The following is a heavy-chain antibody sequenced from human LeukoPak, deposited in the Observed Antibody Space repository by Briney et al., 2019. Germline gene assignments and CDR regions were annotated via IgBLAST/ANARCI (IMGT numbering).Heavy chain of an antibody. D-gene: IGHD6-19*01. J-gene: IGHJ5*02. CDR1: GFTFSTYS. V-gene: IGHV3-48*04. CDR2: ITSSSKTI. CDR3: ARDLSGWYSNWFDL. Sequence: PGGSLRLSCAASGFTFSTYSMNWVRQAPGKGLEWVSYITSSSKTIYYADSVKGRFTISRDNAKNSLYLQMNSLRAEDTAVYYCARDLSGWYSNWFDLWGQGTLVTVSS.